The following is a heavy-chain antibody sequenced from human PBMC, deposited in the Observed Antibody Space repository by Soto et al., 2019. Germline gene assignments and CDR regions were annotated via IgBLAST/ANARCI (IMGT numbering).Heavy chain of an antibody. J-gene: IGHJ6*02. D-gene: IGHD3-16*01. V-gene: IGHV3-30-3*01. CDR1: GFTFSSYA. CDR3: ASGARGTDLYYYYGMDV. CDR2: ISYDGSNK. Sequence: GGSLRLSCAASGFTFSSYAMHWVRQAPGKGLEWVAVISYDGSNKYYADSVKGRFTISRDNSKNTLYLQMNSLRAEDTAVYYCASGARGTDLYYYYGMDVWGQGTTVTVSS.